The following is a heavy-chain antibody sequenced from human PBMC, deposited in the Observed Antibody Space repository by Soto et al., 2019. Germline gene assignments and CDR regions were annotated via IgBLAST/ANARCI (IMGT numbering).Heavy chain of an antibody. CDR2: IYYSGST. D-gene: IGHD3-3*01. J-gene: IGHJ3*02. V-gene: IGHV4-59*01. Sequence: PSETLSLTCTVSGVSISNYYWSWVRQPPGKGLEWIGYIYYSGSTNYNPSLKSRVTISVDTSKNQFSLKLSSVTAADTAVYYCARDAPRRDDFWSGYYTDDAFDIWGQGTMVTVSS. CDR3: ARDAPRRDDFWSGYYTDDAFDI. CDR1: GVSISNYY.